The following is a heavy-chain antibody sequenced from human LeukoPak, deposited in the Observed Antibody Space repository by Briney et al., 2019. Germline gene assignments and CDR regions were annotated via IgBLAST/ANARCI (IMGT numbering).Heavy chain of an antibody. J-gene: IGHJ4*02. CDR3: ARDQVAAAGFDY. CDR1: GYTFTGYY. V-gene: IGHV1-2*02. Sequence: ASVKVSCEASGYTFTGYYMHWVRQAPGQGLEWMGWINPNSGGTNYAQKFQGRVTMTRDTSISTAYMELSRLRSDDTAVYYCARDQVAAAGFDYWGQGTLVTVSS. CDR2: INPNSGGT. D-gene: IGHD6-13*01.